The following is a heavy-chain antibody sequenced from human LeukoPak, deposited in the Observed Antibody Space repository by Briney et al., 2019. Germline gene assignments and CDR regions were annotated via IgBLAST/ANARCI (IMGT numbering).Heavy chain of an antibody. J-gene: IGHJ4*02. CDR3: ARDHSVWSGYYLLDY. D-gene: IGHD3-3*01. CDR2: ISYDGSNK. V-gene: IGHV3-30*01. CDR1: GFTLSSYA. Sequence: GGSLRLSCAAPGFTLSSYAMHWGRQGSGKGLEWGPVISYDGSNKYYADSVKGRFTISRDNSKNTLYLQMNSLRAEDTAVYYCARDHSVWSGYYLLDYWGQGTLVTVSS.